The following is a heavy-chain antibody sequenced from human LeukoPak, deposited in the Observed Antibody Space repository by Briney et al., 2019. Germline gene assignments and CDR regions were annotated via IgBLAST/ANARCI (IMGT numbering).Heavy chain of an antibody. V-gene: IGHV4-61*02. J-gene: IGHJ6*02. CDR2: IYTSGST. CDR1: GGPISSGSYY. Sequence: SETLSLTCTVSGGPISSGSYYWSWIRQPAGKGLEWIGRIYTSGSTNYNPSLKSRVTISVDTSKNQFSLKLSSVTAADTAVYYCARSKLLSGDYYYYGMDVWGQGTTVTVSS. CDR3: ARSKLLSGDYYYYGMDV. D-gene: IGHD2-2*01.